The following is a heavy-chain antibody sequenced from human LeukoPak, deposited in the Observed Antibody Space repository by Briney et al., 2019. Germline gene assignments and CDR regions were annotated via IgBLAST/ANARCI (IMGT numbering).Heavy chain of an antibody. D-gene: IGHD3-16*01. V-gene: IGHV1-8*01. CDR2: MNPNSGNT. CDR3: ARHRGGPPLDAFDI. J-gene: IGHJ3*02. Sequence: ASVKVSCKASGYTFTSYDINWVRQATGQGLEWMGWMNPNSGNTDYAQKFQGRVTMTRDTSISTAYMELSRLRSDDTAVYYCARHRGGPPLDAFDIWGQGTMVTVSS. CDR1: GYTFTSYD.